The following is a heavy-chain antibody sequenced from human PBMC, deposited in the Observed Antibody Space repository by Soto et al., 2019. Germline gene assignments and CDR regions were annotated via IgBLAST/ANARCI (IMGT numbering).Heavy chain of an antibody. J-gene: IGHJ6*02. CDR2: ISSSSSYI. D-gene: IGHD3-10*01. Sequence: GGSLRLSGAASGFTFSSYSMNWVRQARGKGLEWVSSISSSSSYIYYADSVKGRFTISRDNAKNSLYLQMNSLRAEDTAVYYCARVFYYGSEYYYYGMDVWGQGTTVTVSS. V-gene: IGHV3-21*01. CDR1: GFTFSSYS. CDR3: ARVFYYGSEYYYYGMDV.